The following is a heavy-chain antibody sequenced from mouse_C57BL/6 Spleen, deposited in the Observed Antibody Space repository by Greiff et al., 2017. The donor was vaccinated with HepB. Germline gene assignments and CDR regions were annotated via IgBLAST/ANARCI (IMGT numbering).Heavy chain of an antibody. D-gene: IGHD1-1*01. CDR2: IYPGSGST. CDR1: GYTFTSYW. V-gene: IGHV1-55*01. CDR3: ARFYYYGSSFYYAMDY. J-gene: IGHJ4*01. Sequence: QVHVKQPGAELVKPGASVKMSCKASGYTFTSYWITWVKQRPGQGLEWIGDIYPGSGSTNYNEKFKSKATLTVDTSSSTAYMQLSSLTSEDSAVYYCARFYYYGSSFYYAMDYWGQGTSVTVSS.